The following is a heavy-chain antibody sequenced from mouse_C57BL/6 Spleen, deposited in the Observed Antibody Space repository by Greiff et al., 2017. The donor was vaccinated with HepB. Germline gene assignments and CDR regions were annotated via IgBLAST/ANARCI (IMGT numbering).Heavy chain of an antibody. V-gene: IGHV5-4*01. CDR2: ISDGGSYT. J-gene: IGHJ1*03. Sequence: DVQLVESGGGLVKPGGSLKLSCAASGFTFSSYAMSWVRQTPEQRLEWVATISDGGSYTYYPDNVKGRFTISRDNAKNNLYLQMSHLKSEDTAMYYCARDPGQLGRGYFDVWGTGTTVTVSS. CDR1: GFTFSSYA. D-gene: IGHD4-1*02. CDR3: ARDPGQLGRGYFDV.